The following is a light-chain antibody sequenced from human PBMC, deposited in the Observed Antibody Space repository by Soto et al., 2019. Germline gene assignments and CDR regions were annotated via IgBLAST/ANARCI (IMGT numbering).Light chain of an antibody. CDR3: QQSHSTPYT. CDR2: AAR. CDR1: QSISRN. Sequence: DIQLTQSPSSLSPSVGDRITLSCRASQSISRNLNWYQQMPGKAPSLLIYAARDLQSGVPGRFSGSGSGTEFNLTISSLQPEDLATHYCQQSHSTPYTFGQGTKLEI. J-gene: IGKJ2*01. V-gene: IGKV1-39*01.